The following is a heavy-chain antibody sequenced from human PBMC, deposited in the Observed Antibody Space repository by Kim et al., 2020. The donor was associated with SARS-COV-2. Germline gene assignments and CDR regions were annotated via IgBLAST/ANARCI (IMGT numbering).Heavy chain of an antibody. V-gene: IGHV4-39*01. Sequence: YNPSLKSRVTISVDTSKNQFSLKLSSVTAADTAVYYCARPKDRSGWYFDYWGQGTLVTVSS. J-gene: IGHJ4*02. CDR3: ARPKDRSGWYFDY. D-gene: IGHD6-19*01.